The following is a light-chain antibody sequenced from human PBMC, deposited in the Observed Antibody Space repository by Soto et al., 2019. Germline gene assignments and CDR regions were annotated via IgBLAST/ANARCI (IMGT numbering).Light chain of an antibody. CDR2: WAS. CDR1: RNVLNRSNNKNY. J-gene: IGKJ2*01. CDR3: QQYYNVPYT. Sequence: DIVMTQSPDSLAVSLGERATINCKSSRNVLNRSNNKNYLAWYQQKPVQPPNLILYWASTRESGVPDRFSGSGSGTDFTLTISSLQAEDVAVYYCQQYYNVPYTFGQGTKLEIK. V-gene: IGKV4-1*01.